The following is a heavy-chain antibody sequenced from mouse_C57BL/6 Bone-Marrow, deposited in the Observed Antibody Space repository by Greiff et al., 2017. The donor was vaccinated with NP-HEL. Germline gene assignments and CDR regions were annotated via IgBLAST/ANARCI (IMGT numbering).Heavy chain of an antibody. J-gene: IGHJ3*01. V-gene: IGHV1-15*01. CDR1: GYTFTDYE. D-gene: IGHD2-2*01. CDR2: IDPETGGT. CDR3: TRRGYADWFAY. Sequence: VKLQESGAELVRPGASVTLSCKASGYTFTDYEMHWVKQTPVHGLEWIGAIDPETGGTAYNQKFKGKAILTADKSSSTAYMELRSLTSEDSAVYYCTRRGYADWFAYWGQGTLVTVSA.